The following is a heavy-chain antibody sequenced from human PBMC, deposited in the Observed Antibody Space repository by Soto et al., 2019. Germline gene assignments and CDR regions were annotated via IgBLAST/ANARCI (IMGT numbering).Heavy chain of an antibody. J-gene: IGHJ5*02. CDR1: GGSITSSY. CDR2: IYDTGISGYTPST. CDR3: ARDGSSTANWLDP. D-gene: IGHD2-2*01. Sequence: SETLSLTCTVSGGSITSSYWSWIRRPPGKGLEWIAYIYDTGISGYTPSTSYNPSLGSRVNISVDTSKNQFSLELTSVTAADTAVYYCARDGSSTANWLDPWGQGLLVTVSS. V-gene: IGHV4-59*12.